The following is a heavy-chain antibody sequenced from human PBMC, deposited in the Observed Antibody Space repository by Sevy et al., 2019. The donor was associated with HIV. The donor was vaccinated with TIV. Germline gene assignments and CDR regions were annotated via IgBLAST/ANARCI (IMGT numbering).Heavy chain of an antibody. V-gene: IGHV3-30*01. CDR1: GFIFSGYS. CDR3: ARDRHDRSGWYFFDY. D-gene: IGHD6-19*01. Sequence: GGSLRLSCAASGFIFSGYSMHWVRQSPGKGLEWVAVISYDGRKTYYADSVKGRFTISRDSSENTLYLQMNSLRAEDTSVYFCARDRHDRSGWYFFDYWGQGTLVTVSS. CDR2: ISYDGRKT. J-gene: IGHJ4*02.